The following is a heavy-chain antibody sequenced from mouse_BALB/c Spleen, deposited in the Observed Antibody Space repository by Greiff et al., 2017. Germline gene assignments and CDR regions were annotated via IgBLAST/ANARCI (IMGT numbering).Heavy chain of an antibody. J-gene: IGHJ4*01. V-gene: IGHV5-9-4*01. CDR2: ISSGGSYT. CDR3: ARRRLGDMDY. CDR1: GFTFSSYA. D-gene: IGHD2-4*01. Sequence: EVKLMESGGGLVKPGGSLKLSCAASGFTFSSYAMSWVRQSPEKRLEWVAEISSGGSYTYYPDTVTGRFTISRDNAKNTLYLEMSSLRSEDTAMYYCARRRLGDMDYWGQGTSVTVSS.